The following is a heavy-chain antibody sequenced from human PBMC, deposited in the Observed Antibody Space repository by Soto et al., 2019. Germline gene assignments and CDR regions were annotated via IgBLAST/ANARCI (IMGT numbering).Heavy chain of an antibody. D-gene: IGHD1-26*01. J-gene: IGHJ4*02. V-gene: IGHV1-2*02. CDR3: ARDDYGIYPY. CDR2: IDPKNGGT. Sequence: GASVKVSCKASGYTVTDYYIHWVRQAPGQGLEWMGWIDPKNGGTIYVQKFQDRVTMTRDTSISTAYMDLSRLTSDDTALYYCARDDYGIYPYWGQGTLVTVSS. CDR1: GYTVTDYY.